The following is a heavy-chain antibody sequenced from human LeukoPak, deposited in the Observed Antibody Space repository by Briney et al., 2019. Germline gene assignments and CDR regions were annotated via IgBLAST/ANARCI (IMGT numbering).Heavy chain of an antibody. CDR1: GFTVRTNY. D-gene: IGHD6-13*01. CDR3: AGTKNIAAAGRLDY. V-gene: IGHV3-53*01. J-gene: IGHJ4*02. Sequence: PGGSLRLSCAASGFTVRTNYMNWVRQAPGRGLEWVSVLYSVGDTYYGDSVKGRFTISRDNSKSTLYLQMNSLRAEDTAVYYCAGTKNIAAAGRLDYWGQGTLVTVSS. CDR2: LYSVGDT.